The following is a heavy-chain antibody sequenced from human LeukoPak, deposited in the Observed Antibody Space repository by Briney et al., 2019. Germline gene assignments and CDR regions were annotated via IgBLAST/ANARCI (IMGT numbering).Heavy chain of an antibody. CDR1: GYSFTSYW. J-gene: IGHJ1*01. V-gene: IGHV5-10-1*01. D-gene: IGHD6-25*01. CDR3: ARRSRIAAGGVEYCQH. Sequence: PGESLKISCKGSGYSFTSYWISWVRQMPGKGLEWMGRIEPSDSYTNYSTSFQGHVTISADKPISTAYLRWSSLKASDTAIFYRARRSRIAAGGVEYCQHWGRGTRVSVS. CDR2: IEPSDSYT.